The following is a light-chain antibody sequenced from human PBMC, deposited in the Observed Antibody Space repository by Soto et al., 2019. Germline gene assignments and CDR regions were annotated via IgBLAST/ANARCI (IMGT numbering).Light chain of an antibody. CDR2: GAS. CDR3: QQYNNWPIT. J-gene: IGKJ5*01. V-gene: IGKV3D-15*01. CDR1: QSISTN. Sequence: MTQSPSSLSASVGDRVTITCRASQSISTNLAWYQQKPGQAPRLLVYGASTRATGIPASFSGSGSGTEFTLTISSLQPEDFAVYYCQQYNNWPITFGQGTRLEI.